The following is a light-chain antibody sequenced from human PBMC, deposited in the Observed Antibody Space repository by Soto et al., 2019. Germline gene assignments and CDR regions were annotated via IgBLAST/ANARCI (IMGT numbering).Light chain of an antibody. Sequence: EIVLTQSPGTLSLSPCERAALSCRASRTVSANYLAWYQQKPGQAPSLLIYGVSSRAAGVPDRFSGSGSGTDFTLTISRLEPEVFAVYYCQQSDSSPLLTFGGGSRVEIK. V-gene: IGKV3-20*01. J-gene: IGKJ4*01. CDR1: RTVSANY. CDR2: GVS. CDR3: QQSDSSPLLT.